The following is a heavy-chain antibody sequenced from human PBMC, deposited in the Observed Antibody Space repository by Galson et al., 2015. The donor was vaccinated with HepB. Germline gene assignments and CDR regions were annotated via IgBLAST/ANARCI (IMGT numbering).Heavy chain of an antibody. CDR3: AKDFGDGYNFVNDY. CDR2: IRYDGSNK. V-gene: IGHV3-30*02. CDR1: GFTFSICG. J-gene: IGHJ4*02. D-gene: IGHD5-24*01. Sequence: SLRLSCAASGFTFSICGMDWVRQAPGKGLEWVAFIRYDGSNKFYADSVKGRFTISRDNSKNTLYLQMTSLRAEDTAVYYCAKDFGDGYNFVNDYWGQGTLVTVSS.